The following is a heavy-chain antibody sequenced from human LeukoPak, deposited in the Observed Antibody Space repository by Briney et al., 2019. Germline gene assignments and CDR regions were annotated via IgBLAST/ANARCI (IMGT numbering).Heavy chain of an antibody. CDR1: GFTFKSW. CDR3: VRENYGIDS. Sequence: PGGSLRLACAASGFTFKSWMNGVRQAPGKGLGWGSHIDTEGRRTNYADSVKGRFTIYRDNGKNTLYLQMNSLRVEDTGVYYCVRENYGIDSWGQGTLVIVSS. V-gene: IGHV3-74*01. J-gene: IGHJ4*02. D-gene: IGHD4-17*01. CDR2: IDTEGRRT.